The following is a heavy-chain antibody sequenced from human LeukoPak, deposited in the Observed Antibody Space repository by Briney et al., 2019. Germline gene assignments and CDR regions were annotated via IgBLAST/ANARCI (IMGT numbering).Heavy chain of an antibody. CDR1: GGSISSSSYY. J-gene: IGHJ6*03. Sequence: SETLSLTCTVSGGSISSSSYYWGWIRQPPGKGLEWIGSIYYSGSTYYNPSLKSRVTISVDTSKNQFSLKLSSVTPEDTAVYYCARAPRDKVGSSGWYGGTPYYYYYMDVWGKGTTVTVSS. CDR3: ARAPRDKVGSSGWYGGTPYYYYYMDV. V-gene: IGHV4-39*07. CDR2: IYYSGST. D-gene: IGHD6-19*01.